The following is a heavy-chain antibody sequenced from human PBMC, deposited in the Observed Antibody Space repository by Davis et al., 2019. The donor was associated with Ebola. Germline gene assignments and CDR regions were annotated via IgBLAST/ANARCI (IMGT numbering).Heavy chain of an antibody. CDR1: GFTFSSYG. D-gene: IGHD4/OR15-4a*01. CDR3: ARKYGGYVDY. J-gene: IGHJ4*02. CDR2: IWYDGSNK. Sequence: GGSLRLSCAAPGFTFSSYGMHWVRQAPGKGLEWVAVIWYDGSNKYYADSVKGRFTISRDNSKNTLYLQMNSLRAEDTAVYYCARKYGGYVDYWGQGTLVTVSS. V-gene: IGHV3-33*01.